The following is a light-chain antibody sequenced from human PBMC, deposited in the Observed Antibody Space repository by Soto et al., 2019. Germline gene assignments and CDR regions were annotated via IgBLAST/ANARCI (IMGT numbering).Light chain of an antibody. CDR2: KAS. V-gene: IGKV1-5*03. J-gene: IGKJ1*01. CDR3: QHYNSYSEA. CDR1: QDVSTW. Sequence: DIQMTQSPSSVSASVGDRVTITCRASQDVSTWVAWYQRRPGKAPKLLIYKASTLKSGVPSRFSGSGSGTEFTLTISSLQPDDFATYYCQHYNSYSEAFGQGTKV.